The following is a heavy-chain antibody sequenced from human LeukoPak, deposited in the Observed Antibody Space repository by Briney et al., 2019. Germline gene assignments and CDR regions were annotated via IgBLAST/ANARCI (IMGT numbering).Heavy chain of an antibody. Sequence: SETLSLTCAVYGGSFSGYYWSWIRQPPGKGLEWIGEINHSGSTNYNPSLKSRVTISVDTSKNRFSLKLSSVTAADTAVYYCARYFVELDGFDIWGQGTMVTVSS. D-gene: IGHD3-3*01. CDR2: INHSGST. V-gene: IGHV4-34*01. J-gene: IGHJ3*02. CDR3: ARYFVELDGFDI. CDR1: GGSFSGYY.